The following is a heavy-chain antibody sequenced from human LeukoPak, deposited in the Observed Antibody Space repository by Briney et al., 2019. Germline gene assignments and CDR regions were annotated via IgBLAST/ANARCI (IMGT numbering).Heavy chain of an antibody. D-gene: IGHD1-26*01. V-gene: IGHV3-21*04. CDR3: VRDRGSYRPIDY. J-gene: IGHJ4*02. CDR2: ISSSSSYI. Sequence: GGSLRLSCAASGFTFSSYSMNWVRQAPGKGLEWVSSISSSSSYIYYADSVKGRFTISRDNAKNSLYLQMNSLRAEDTAVYYCVRDRGSYRPIDYWGQGTLVTVSS. CDR1: GFTFSSYS.